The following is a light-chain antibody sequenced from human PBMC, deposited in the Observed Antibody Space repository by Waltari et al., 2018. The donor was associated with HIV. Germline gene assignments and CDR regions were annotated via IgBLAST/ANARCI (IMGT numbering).Light chain of an antibody. CDR2: AAS. CDR1: QHINKD. V-gene: IGKV3-15*01. J-gene: IGKJ1*01. CDR3: QQYNNWPPGS. Sequence: IMMTQSPATLSVSPGERVTLSCRASQHINKDLAWYQQNLGQAPRLLIYAASTRAPGVPARFSGSGSGTEFTLTISSLQSEDFADYYCQQYNNWPPGSFGQGTKVEV.